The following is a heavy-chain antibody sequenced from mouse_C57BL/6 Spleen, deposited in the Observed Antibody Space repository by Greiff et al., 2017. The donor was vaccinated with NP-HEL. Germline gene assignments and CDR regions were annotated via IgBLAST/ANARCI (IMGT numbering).Heavy chain of an antibody. CDR2: IRSKSNNYAT. J-gene: IGHJ2*01. D-gene: IGHD2-3*01. CDR3: VRQYDCYSYYFDY. V-gene: IGHV10-1*01. Sequence: EVMLVESGGGLVQPKGSLKLSCAASGFSFNTYAMNWVRQAPGKGLEWVARIRSKSNNYATYYADSVKDRFTISRDDSESMLYLQMNNLKTEYTAMYYCVRQYDCYSYYFDYWGQGTTLTVSS. CDR1: GFSFNTYA.